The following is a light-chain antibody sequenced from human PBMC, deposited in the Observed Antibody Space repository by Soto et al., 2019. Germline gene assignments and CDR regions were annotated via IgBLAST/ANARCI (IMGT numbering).Light chain of an antibody. V-gene: IGKV1-5*01. J-gene: IGKJ1*01. CDR1: QSISSW. Sequence: TRMXRXPAXLXXXVVYRVXXSCRASQSISSWLAWYQQKPGKAPKLLIYDASSLESGVPTTFSGSGSGTEFTLIISSLQTDDFATYYCQQYNTFPWTFGQGTKVDIK. CDR2: DAS. CDR3: QQYNTFPWT.